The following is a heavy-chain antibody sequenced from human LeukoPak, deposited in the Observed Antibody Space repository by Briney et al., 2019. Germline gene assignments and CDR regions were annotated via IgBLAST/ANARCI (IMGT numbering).Heavy chain of an antibody. CDR3: ASGSGHLFDD. J-gene: IGHJ4*02. CDR1: GASISSGYY. CDR2: IHGTGNT. Sequence: SETLSLTCAVSGASISSGYYWAWVRRPPGTGLEWIASIHGTGNTYYSPSLKSRVTMSLDTSKNHFSLTLRSVTAADTAVYFCASGSGHLFDDWGQGTLVTVSS. D-gene: IGHD2-15*01. V-gene: IGHV4-38-2*01.